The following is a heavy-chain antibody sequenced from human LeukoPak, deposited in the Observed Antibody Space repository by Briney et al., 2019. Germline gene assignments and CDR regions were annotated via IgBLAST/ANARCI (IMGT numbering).Heavy chain of an antibody. V-gene: IGHV4-30-2*01. CDR3: ARNYYDSSGYGGFDY. J-gene: IGHJ4*02. D-gene: IGHD3-22*01. Sequence: SETLSLTCTVSGYSISSGGYYWSWIRQPPGKGLEWIGYIYHSGSTYYNPSLKSRVTISVDRSKNQFSLKLSSVTAADTAVYYCARNYYDSSGYGGFDYWGQGTLVTVSS. CDR2: IYHSGST. CDR1: GYSISSGGYY.